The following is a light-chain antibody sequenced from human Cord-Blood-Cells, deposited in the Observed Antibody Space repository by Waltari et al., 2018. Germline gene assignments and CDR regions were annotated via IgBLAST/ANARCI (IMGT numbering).Light chain of an antibody. V-gene: IGLV3-19*01. J-gene: IGLJ2*01. CDR3: NSRDSSGNHVV. CDR2: GKN. Sequence: SSELTQDPAVSVALGQTVRLTCQGDRLRSYYASWYQQKPGPAHVLVTYGKNNRPSGIPDRFSGSSSGNTASLTITGGQAEEEADYYCNSRDSSGNHVVFGGGTKLTVL. CDR1: RLRSYY.